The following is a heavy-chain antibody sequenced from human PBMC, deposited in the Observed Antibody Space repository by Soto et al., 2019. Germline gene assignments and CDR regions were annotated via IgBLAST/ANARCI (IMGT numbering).Heavy chain of an antibody. CDR1: GGSISSGGYY. J-gene: IGHJ4*02. Sequence: SETLSLTCTVSGGSISSGGYYWTWIRQHPGKGLEWIGYIYYRGSTYYKPSLKKRVTISVDTSKKQFSLKLSSVTAADTAVYYCAREPSIWGQGTLVTVS. CDR2: IYYRGST. CDR3: AREPSI. V-gene: IGHV4-31*03.